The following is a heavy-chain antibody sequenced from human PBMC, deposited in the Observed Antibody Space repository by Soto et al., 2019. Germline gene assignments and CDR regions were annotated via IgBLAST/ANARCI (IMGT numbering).Heavy chain of an antibody. D-gene: IGHD3-10*01. Sequence: QVQLVQSGAEVKKPGASVKVSCKASGYTFTSYDINWVRQATGQGLEWMGWMNPNSGNTGYAQKFQGRVTMTRNTSISTAYMELSSLRSEDTAVYYCARGVLLDDHSSRRTSLYWYFDLWGRGTLVTVSS. CDR1: GYTFTSYD. V-gene: IGHV1-8*01. CDR3: ARGVLLDDHSSRRTSLYWYFDL. J-gene: IGHJ2*01. CDR2: MNPNSGNT.